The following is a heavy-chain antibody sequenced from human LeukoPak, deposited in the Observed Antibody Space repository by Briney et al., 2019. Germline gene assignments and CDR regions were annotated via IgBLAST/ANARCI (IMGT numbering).Heavy chain of an antibody. Sequence: PGGPVRLSCVASGFTFSGHWMHWVRQVPGKGLVAVARIAPDGSATTYADSVKGRFTISRDNAKNTLYLEMNSLTAEDTALYYCTRSGYYNGYDYWGQGTLVTVSS. CDR1: GFTFSGHW. CDR2: IAPDGSAT. CDR3: TRSGYYNGYDY. V-gene: IGHV3-74*03. J-gene: IGHJ4*02. D-gene: IGHD3-10*01.